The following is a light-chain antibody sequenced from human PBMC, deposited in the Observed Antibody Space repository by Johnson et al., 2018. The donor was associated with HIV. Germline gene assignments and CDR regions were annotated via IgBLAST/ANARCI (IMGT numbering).Light chain of an antibody. CDR1: SSNIENYF. Sequence: QSVLTQPPSVSAAPGQRVNISCSGTSSNIENYFVSWYQQLPGAAPRLLIYEDNKRPSGIPARFSGSKSGASANLGITGLQPGEDADYYCGVWDASLSPHYVFGTGTTVIVL. CDR2: EDN. CDR3: GVWDASLSPHYV. V-gene: IGLV1-51*02. J-gene: IGLJ1*01.